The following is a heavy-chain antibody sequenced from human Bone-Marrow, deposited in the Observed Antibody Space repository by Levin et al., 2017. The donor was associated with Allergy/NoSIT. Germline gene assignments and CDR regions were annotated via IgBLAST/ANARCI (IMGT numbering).Heavy chain of an antibody. V-gene: IGHV3-15*07. CDR2: IKSQTDGGKT. D-gene: IGHD1-26*01. CDR1: GFSFSYAW. Sequence: GGSLRLSCTASGFSFSYAWMNWVRQAPGKGLEWVGRIKSQTDGGKTDYAAPLKGRFTISRDDAKDTLYLQMDSLKTEDTAVYYCAGVVGGSYLYAMDVWGQGTTVAVAS. J-gene: IGHJ6*02. CDR3: AGVVGGSYLYAMDV.